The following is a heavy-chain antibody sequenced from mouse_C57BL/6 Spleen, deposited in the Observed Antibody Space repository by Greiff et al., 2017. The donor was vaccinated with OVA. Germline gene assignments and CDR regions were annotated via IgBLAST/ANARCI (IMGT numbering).Heavy chain of an antibody. CDR1: GFSLTSYA. Sequence: VKLVESGPGLVAPSQSLSITCTVSGFSLTSYALSWVRQPPGKGLEWLGVIWTGGGTNYNSALKSRLSISKDNSKSQVFLKMNSLQTDDTARYYCARLNYGSSYEWYFDVWGTGTTVTVSS. V-gene: IGHV2-9-1*01. CDR3: ARLNYGSSYEWYFDV. CDR2: IWTGGGT. J-gene: IGHJ1*03. D-gene: IGHD1-1*01.